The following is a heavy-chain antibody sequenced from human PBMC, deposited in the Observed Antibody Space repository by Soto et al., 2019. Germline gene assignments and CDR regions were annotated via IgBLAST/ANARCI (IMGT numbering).Heavy chain of an antibody. CDR2: ISAYNGNT. CDR1: GYTFTSYG. V-gene: IGHV1-18*04. Sequence: QVQLVQSGAEVKKPGASVKVSCKASGYTFTSYGISWVRQAPGQGLEWMGWISAYNGNTNYAQKLQGRVTMTTDTSTSTAYMELRSLRSDDTAVYYCARDRSYDDSSGPEAFDIWGQGTMVTVSS. J-gene: IGHJ3*02. CDR3: ARDRSYDDSSGPEAFDI. D-gene: IGHD3-22*01.